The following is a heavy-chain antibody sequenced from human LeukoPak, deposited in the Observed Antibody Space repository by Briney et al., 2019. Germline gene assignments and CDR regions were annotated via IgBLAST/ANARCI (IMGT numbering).Heavy chain of an antibody. J-gene: IGHJ4*02. D-gene: IGHD1-26*01. CDR1: GDSISSSGYY. CDR3: ARHRIRYSGSYYFDY. CDR2: IYYGGTS. V-gene: IGHV4-39*07. Sequence: PSETLSLTCTVSGDSISSSGYYWGWIRQSPAKGLEWIGSIYYGGTSYYSPSLKSRVTISVDTSKNQFSLKLSSVTAADTAVYYCARHRIRYSGSYYFDYWGQGTLVTVSS.